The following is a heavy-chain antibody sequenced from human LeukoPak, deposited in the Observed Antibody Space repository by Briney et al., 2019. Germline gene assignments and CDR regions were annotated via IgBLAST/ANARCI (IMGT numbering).Heavy chain of an antibody. V-gene: IGHV3-30-3*01. CDR3: ARVEDPSGWYWIAY. CDR1: GFTFSSYA. J-gene: IGHJ4*02. D-gene: IGHD6-19*01. CDR2: ISYDGSNK. Sequence: GGSLRLSCAASGFTFSSYAMHWVRQAPGKGLEWVAVISYDGSNKYYADSVKGRFTISRDNSKNTLYLQMNSLGAEDTAVYYCARVEDPSGWYWIAYWGQGTLVTVPS.